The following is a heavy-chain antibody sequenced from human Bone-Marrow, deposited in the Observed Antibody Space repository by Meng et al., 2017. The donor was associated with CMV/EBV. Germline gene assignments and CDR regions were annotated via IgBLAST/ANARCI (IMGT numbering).Heavy chain of an antibody. CDR3: AKDDYGVDV. CDR2: IRYDGSNK. Sequence: GESLKISCAASGFTFSRNDMHWVRQAPGKGLEWVAFIRYDGSNKYYADSVKGRFTISRDNSKNTLYLQMNSLRPEDTAVYFCAKDDYGVDVWGQGTTVTVSS. J-gene: IGHJ6*02. CDR1: GFTFSRND. V-gene: IGHV3-30*02.